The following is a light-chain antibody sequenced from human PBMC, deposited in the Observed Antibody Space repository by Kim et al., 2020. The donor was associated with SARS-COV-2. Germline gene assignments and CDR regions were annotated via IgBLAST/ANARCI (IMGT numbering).Light chain of an antibody. Sequence: EIVLTQSPDTLSLSPGERATLSCRAGQSVSSSFLAWYQQKPGQAPRLLIYGASNRATGIPDRFSGSGSGTDFTLTINRLEPEDFAVYYCQQCGSSASISAWTFGQGTKVDIK. CDR1: QSVSSSF. J-gene: IGKJ1*01. V-gene: IGKV3-20*01. CDR3: QQCGSSASISAWT. CDR2: GAS.